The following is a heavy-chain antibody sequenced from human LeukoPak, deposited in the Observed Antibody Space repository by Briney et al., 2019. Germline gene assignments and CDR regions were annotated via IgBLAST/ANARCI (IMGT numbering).Heavy chain of an antibody. CDR2: IYYSGST. CDR1: GGSISSYY. J-gene: IGHJ4*02. V-gene: IGHV4-39*07. CDR3: ARVGDYYDSSGYYYA. D-gene: IGHD3-22*01. Sequence: SETLSLTCTVSGGSISSYYWGWIRQPPGKGLEWIGSIYYSGSTYYNPSLKSRVTISVDTSKNQFSLKLSSVTAADTAVYYCARVGDYYDSSGYYYAWGQGTLVTVSS.